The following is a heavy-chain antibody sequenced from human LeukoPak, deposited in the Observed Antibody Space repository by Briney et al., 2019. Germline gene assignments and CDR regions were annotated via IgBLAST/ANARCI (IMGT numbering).Heavy chain of an antibody. Sequence: SETLSLTXAVYGGSFSGYYWSWIRQPPGKGLGWIGEINHSGSTNYNPSLKSRVTISVDTSKNQFSLKLSSVTAADTAVYYCARGTGSGSYYNVLYYYYYYMDVWGKGTTVTVSS. CDR1: GGSFSGYY. V-gene: IGHV4-34*01. J-gene: IGHJ6*03. CDR3: ARGTGSGSYYNVLYYYYYYMDV. D-gene: IGHD3-10*01. CDR2: INHSGST.